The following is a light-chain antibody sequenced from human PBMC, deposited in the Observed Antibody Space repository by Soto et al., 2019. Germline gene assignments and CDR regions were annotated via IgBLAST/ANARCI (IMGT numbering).Light chain of an antibody. CDR3: SLYTSENTYV. CDR2: DSD. Sequence: SYELTQSPSVSMAPGQTARITCGGDNIGINSVHWYQQRPGQAPVLVVYDSDDRPSGISERFSGSNSGDTATLTISRVEAGDEADYYCSLYTSENTYVFGTGTKVTVL. CDR1: NIGINS. J-gene: IGLJ1*01. V-gene: IGLV3-21*02.